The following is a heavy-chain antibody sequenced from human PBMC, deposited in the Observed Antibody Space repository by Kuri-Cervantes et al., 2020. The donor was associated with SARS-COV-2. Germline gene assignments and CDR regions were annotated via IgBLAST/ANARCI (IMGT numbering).Heavy chain of an antibody. CDR3: ARVSGSYSILYFDY. Sequence: GESLKISCAASGFTFSNAWMNWVRQAPGKGLEWVSSISSSSYIYYADSVKGRFTISRDNAKNSLYLQMNSLRAEDTAVYYCARVSGSYSILYFDYWGQGTLVTVSS. V-gene: IGHV3-69-1*01. CDR1: GFTFSNAW. D-gene: IGHD1-26*01. J-gene: IGHJ4*02. CDR2: ISSSSYI.